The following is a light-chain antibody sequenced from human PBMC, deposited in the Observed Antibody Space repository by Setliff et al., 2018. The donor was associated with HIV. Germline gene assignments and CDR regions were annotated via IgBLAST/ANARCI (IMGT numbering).Light chain of an antibody. CDR1: SSNVGYYNL. V-gene: IGLV2-23*02. CDR2: EVT. Sequence: QSALTQPASVSGSPGQSITISCTGSSSNVGYYNLVSWYQVHPAKVLKVIIFEVTKRPSGISDSFSGSKSANTASLTISRLPAEDEADYYCYSYATGKTLVFGGGTKVTVL. CDR3: YSYATGKTLV. J-gene: IGLJ2*01.